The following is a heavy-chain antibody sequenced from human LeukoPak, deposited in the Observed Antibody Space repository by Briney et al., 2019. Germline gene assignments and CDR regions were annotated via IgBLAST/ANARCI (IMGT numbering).Heavy chain of an antibody. J-gene: IGHJ5*02. V-gene: IGHV1-2*06. CDR1: GYTFTGYY. D-gene: IGHD2-21*02. CDR2: INPNSGGT. Sequence: ASVTVSCKASGYTFTGYYMHWVRQAPGQGLEWMGRINPNSGGTNYAQKFQGRVTMTRDTSISTAYMELSRLRSDDTAVYYCARGGVDCGGDCYAGGWFDPWGQGTLATVSS. CDR3: ARGGVDCGGDCYAGGWFDP.